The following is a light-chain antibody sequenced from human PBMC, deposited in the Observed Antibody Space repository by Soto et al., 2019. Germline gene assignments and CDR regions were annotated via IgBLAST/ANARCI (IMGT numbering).Light chain of an antibody. J-gene: IGKJ1*01. CDR2: GAL. Sequence: EIVLTQSPGTLSLSPGERATLSCRASQSVSNSALAWYQHRPGQAPRLLIYGALNRATDIPGRFSGSGSGTDFTLTITRLEPEDYAVYYCQQYGSSPRTFGQGTKVEIK. CDR3: QQYGSSPRT. V-gene: IGKV3-20*01. CDR1: QSVSNSA.